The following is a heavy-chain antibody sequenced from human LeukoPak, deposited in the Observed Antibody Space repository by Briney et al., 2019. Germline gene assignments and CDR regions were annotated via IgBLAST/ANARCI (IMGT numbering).Heavy chain of an antibody. CDR2: IYHSGST. D-gene: IGHD6-6*01. Sequence: SSETLSLTCSVSGGSINSDYWNWIRQPPGKGLEWIGYIYHSGSTNYNPSLKSRVTISIDKSKKQFSLKLSSVTAADTAVYYCARAGMDSSSFTYWGQGTLVTVSS. CDR1: GGSINSDY. J-gene: IGHJ4*02. CDR3: ARAGMDSSSFTY. V-gene: IGHV4-59*12.